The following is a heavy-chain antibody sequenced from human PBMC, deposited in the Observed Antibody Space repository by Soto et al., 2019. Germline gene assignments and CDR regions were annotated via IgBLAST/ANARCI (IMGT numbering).Heavy chain of an antibody. Sequence: QVQLQESGPGLMQPSQTLSLTCTVSGGSIGSGGYWWSWIRQHPGRGLEWIGFVSYTGNTQYNPYLKSRGNISVDPSTKQFSLKLSSVTAADTAVYYCARGTLVWGQGTLVTVSS. CDR1: GGSIGSGGYW. D-gene: IGHD2-2*01. CDR2: VSYTGNT. CDR3: ARGTLV. V-gene: IGHV4-31*03. J-gene: IGHJ4*02.